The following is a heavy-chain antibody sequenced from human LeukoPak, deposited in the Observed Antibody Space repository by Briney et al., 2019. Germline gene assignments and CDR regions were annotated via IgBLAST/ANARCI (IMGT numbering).Heavy chain of an antibody. V-gene: IGHV1-3*01. D-gene: IGHD2-15*01. CDR2: INAGNDDT. Sequence: ASVKVSCKASGYTFTNYAFHWVRQAPGQRLEWLGWINAGNDDTKYSQKFQARVTITRDTSASTVYMELSSLPSDDTAVYYCARERWHCRGNDCYSVYYYGLDVWGQGTTVTVSS. CDR1: GYTFTNYA. J-gene: IGHJ6*02. CDR3: ARERWHCRGNDCYSVYYYGLDV.